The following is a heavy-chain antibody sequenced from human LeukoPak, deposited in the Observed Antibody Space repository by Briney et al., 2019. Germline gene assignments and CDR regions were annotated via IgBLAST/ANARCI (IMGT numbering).Heavy chain of an antibody. V-gene: IGHV4-59*12. Sequence: PSETLSLTCSVSGASITNYYWSWIRQPPGKGLEWIGYIYYSGSTYYNPSLKSRVTISVDTSKNQFSLKLSSATAADTAVYYCASDGAHGAWYFDYWGQGTLVTVSS. J-gene: IGHJ4*02. CDR1: GASITNYY. CDR2: IYYSGST. D-gene: IGHD3-10*01. CDR3: ASDGAHGAWYFDY.